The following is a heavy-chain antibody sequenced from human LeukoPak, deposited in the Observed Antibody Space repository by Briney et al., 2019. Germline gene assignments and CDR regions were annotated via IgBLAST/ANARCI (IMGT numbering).Heavy chain of an antibody. J-gene: IGHJ4*02. V-gene: IGHV4-34*01. Sequence: SETLSLTCAVYGGSFSGYYWSWIRQPPGKGLEWIGEINHSGSTNYNPSLKSRVTISVDTSKNQFSLKLSSVAAADTAVYYCAINDFWSGYYPFDYWGQGTLVTVSS. CDR3: AINDFWSGYYPFDY. D-gene: IGHD3-3*01. CDR1: GGSFSGYY. CDR2: INHSGST.